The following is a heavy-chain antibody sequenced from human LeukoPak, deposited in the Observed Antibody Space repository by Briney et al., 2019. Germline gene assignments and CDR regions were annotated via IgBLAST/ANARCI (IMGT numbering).Heavy chain of an antibody. J-gene: IGHJ6*03. CDR1: GGTFSSYA. CDR2: ISAYNGNT. CDR3: ARGPQTPDFWSGYSSYYYYMDV. D-gene: IGHD3-3*01. Sequence: ASVKVSCKASGGTFSSYAISWVRQAPGQGLEWMGWISAYNGNTNYAQKLQGRVTMTTDTSTSTAYMELRSLRSDDTAVYYCARGPQTPDFWSGYSSYYYYMDVWGKGTTVTVSS. V-gene: IGHV1-18*01.